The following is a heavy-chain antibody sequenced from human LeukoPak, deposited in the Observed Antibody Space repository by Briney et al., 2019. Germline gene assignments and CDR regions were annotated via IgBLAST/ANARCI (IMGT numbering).Heavy chain of an antibody. Sequence: SETLSLTCTVSGGSISSYYWSWIRQPPGKGLEWIGYIYYSGSTNYNPSLKSRVTISVDTSKNQFSLKLSSVTAAGTAVYYCARDALASSSWYRYNWFDPWGQGTLVTVSS. J-gene: IGHJ5*02. CDR1: GGSISSYY. D-gene: IGHD6-13*01. V-gene: IGHV4-59*01. CDR3: ARDALASSSWYRYNWFDP. CDR2: IYYSGST.